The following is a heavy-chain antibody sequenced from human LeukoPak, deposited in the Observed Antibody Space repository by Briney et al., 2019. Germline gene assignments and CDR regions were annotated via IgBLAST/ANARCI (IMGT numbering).Heavy chain of an antibody. CDR2: IYYSGST. CDR3: VRHVARAFDI. CDR1: GGSISSYY. J-gene: IGHJ3*02. V-gene: IGHV4-59*01. Sequence: SETLSLTCTVSGGSISSYYWSWIRQPPGKGLEWIGYIYYSGSTYYNPSLKSRVTISVDTSKNQFSLKLSSVTAADTAVYSCVRHVARAFDIWGQGTKVTVSS.